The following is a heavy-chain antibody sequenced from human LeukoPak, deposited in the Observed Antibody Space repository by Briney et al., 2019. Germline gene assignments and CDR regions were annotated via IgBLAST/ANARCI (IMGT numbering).Heavy chain of an antibody. J-gene: IGHJ6*02. CDR3: AKFRGSGNYWQIATYGMDV. V-gene: IGHV3-23*01. CDR1: RFTFSSYA. CDR2: LSGSGDST. D-gene: IGHD3-10*01. Sequence: PGGSLRLSCAASRFTFSSYAMTWVRQAPGRGLEWVSALSGSGDSTYYADSVKGRFTISRDTSMSTLFLQMNSLRAEDTAVYYCAKFRGSGNYWQIATYGMDVWGQGTTVIVSS.